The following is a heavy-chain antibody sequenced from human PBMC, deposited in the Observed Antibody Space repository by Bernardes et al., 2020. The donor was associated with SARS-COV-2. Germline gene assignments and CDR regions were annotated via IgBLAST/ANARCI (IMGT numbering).Heavy chain of an antibody. J-gene: IGHJ6*02. D-gene: IGHD2-2*01. CDR2: ISSNGGST. Sequence: GGSLRLSCAASGFTFSSYAMHWVRQAPGKGLEYVSAISSNGGSTYYANSVKGRVTMTTETSTSTAYMDLRSLRSDDTAMYYCARVPCTISCSYYYGMDVWGQGTTVTVSS. V-gene: IGHV3-64*01. CDR1: GFTFSSYA. CDR3: ARVPCTISCSYYYGMDV.